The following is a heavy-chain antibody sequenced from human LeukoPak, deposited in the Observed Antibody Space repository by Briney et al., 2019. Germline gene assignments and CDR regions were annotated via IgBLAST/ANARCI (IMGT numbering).Heavy chain of an antibody. CDR2: IYSGGST. J-gene: IGHJ4*02. Sequence: GGSLRLSCAASGFTVSSNYMSWVRQAPGKGLEWVSVIYSGGSTYYAGSVKGRFTISRDNSKNTLYLQMNSLRAEDTAVYYCARVRGSERERTFDYWGQGTLVTVSS. CDR3: ARVRGSERERTFDY. D-gene: IGHD1-26*01. V-gene: IGHV3-53*01. CDR1: GFTVSSNY.